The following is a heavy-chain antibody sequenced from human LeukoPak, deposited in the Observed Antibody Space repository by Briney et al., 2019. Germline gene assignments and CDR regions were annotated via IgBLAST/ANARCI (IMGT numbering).Heavy chain of an antibody. CDR2: IYSGGST. D-gene: IGHD3-16*01. V-gene: IGHV3-53*04. CDR1: GFTVSSNY. Sequence: PAGGSLRLSCAASGFTVSSNYMSWVRQAPGKGLEWVSVIYSGGSTYYADSVKGRFTISRHNSKNTLYLQMNSLRAEDTAVYYCARPRTFGAYDAFDIWGQGTTVTVSS. J-gene: IGHJ3*02. CDR3: ARPRTFGAYDAFDI.